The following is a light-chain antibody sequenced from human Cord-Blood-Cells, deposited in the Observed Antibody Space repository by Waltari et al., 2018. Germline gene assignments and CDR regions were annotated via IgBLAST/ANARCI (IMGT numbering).Light chain of an antibody. V-gene: IGKV1-5*01. CDR3: QQYNSYSLT. CDR2: DAS. J-gene: IGKJ4*01. Sequence: DLQMTQSPSTLSASVGDRVTITCRDSQSISSWLAWYQQKPGKAPKLLIYDASSWESGVPSRFSGSGSGTEFTLTISSLQPDDFATYYCQQYNSYSLTFGGGTKVEIK. CDR1: QSISSW.